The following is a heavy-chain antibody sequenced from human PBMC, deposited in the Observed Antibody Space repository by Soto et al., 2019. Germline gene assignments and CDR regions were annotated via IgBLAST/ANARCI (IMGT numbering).Heavy chain of an antibody. Sequence: QVQLQESGPGLVKPSQTLSLTCTVSGGSIRNSGYYWSWIRQLPGKGLEWIGFISYSGSTDYAPSLKSSVTMSVDTSKNQFSLNLCSVTAADTAVYYCGRDAVTKRDFYYYGMDVWGRGTTVTVSS. CDR3: GRDAVTKRDFYYYGMDV. J-gene: IGHJ6*02. D-gene: IGHD4-4*01. V-gene: IGHV4-31*03. CDR1: GGSIRNSGYY. CDR2: ISYSGST.